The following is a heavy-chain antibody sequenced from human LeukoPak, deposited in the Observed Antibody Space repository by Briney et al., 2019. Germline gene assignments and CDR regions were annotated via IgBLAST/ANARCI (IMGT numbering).Heavy chain of an antibody. Sequence: SETLSLTCTVSGGSISRSTYYWGWIRQPPGKGLEWIGNIYYSGATYYNPSLKSRVTISVDTSKKQFSLKVNSVTAADTAVYYCARHVADFTVTTGIGYFDYWGQGTLVTASS. D-gene: IGHD4-17*01. CDR1: GGSISRSTYY. CDR3: ARHVADFTVTTGIGYFDY. CDR2: IYYSGAT. J-gene: IGHJ4*02. V-gene: IGHV4-39*01.